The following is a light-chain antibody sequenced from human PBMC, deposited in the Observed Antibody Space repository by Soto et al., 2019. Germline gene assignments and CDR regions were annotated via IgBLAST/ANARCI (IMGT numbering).Light chain of an antibody. CDR3: QQYENLPYT. CDR2: RAS. Sequence: DIQMTQSPSSLSASVGDRVTITCQASQDINTYLDWYQQKPGKAPKVLIYRASSLIRGVPSKCSGSGSGTHYTFTISGLQPEDFATYYCQQYENLPYTFGQGTKLEIK. CDR1: QDINTY. V-gene: IGKV1-33*01. J-gene: IGKJ2*01.